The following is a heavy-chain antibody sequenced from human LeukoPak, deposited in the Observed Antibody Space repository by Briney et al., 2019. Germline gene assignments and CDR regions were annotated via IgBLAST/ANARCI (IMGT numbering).Heavy chain of an antibody. CDR2: ILSDGRNE. CDR1: GFTFSSYA. J-gene: IGHJ3*02. Sequence: GGSLRLSCAASGFTFSSYAMHWVRQAPGKGLEWVAVILSDGRNEYCADSVKGRFTISRDNSKNTLYLQMNDLRVEDTAVYYCASEILRRDGTDGFDIWGQGTMVTVSS. D-gene: IGHD5-24*01. CDR3: ASEILRRDGTDGFDI. V-gene: IGHV3-33*08.